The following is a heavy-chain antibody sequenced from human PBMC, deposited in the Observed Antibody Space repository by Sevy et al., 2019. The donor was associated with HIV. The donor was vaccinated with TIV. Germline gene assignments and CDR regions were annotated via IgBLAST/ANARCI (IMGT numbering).Heavy chain of an antibody. CDR1: GFTVSSNY. D-gene: IGHD6-19*01. V-gene: IGHV3-53*01. Sequence: GGSLRLSCAASGFTVSSNYMSWVRQAPGKGLEWVSVIYSGGSTYYADTVKGRFTISRANSKNTLYIQMNSLRAEDTAVYYCARGGAVAGPFDYWGQGTLVTVSS. J-gene: IGHJ4*02. CDR3: ARGGAVAGPFDY. CDR2: IYSGGST.